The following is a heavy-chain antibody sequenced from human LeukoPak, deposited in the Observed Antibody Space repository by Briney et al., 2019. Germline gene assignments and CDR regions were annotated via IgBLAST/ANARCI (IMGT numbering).Heavy chain of an antibody. CDR3: ARDRAITIFGVVKLQFDP. D-gene: IGHD3-3*01. CDR2: IIPIFGTA. Sequence: ASVKVSCRAFGGTFSSYAISWVRQAPGQGLEWMGGIIPIFGTANYAQKFQGRVTITADESTSTAYMELSSLRSEDTAVYYCARDRAITIFGVVKLQFDPWGQGTLVTVSS. V-gene: IGHV1-69*13. J-gene: IGHJ5*02. CDR1: GGTFSSYA.